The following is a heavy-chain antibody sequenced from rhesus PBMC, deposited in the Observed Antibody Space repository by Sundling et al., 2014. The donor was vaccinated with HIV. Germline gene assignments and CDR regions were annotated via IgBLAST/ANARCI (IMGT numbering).Heavy chain of an antibody. CDR3: AKDPIAASLGDGFDS. D-gene: IGHD4-29*01. J-gene: IGHJ6*01. Sequence: EVQVVESGGGLVQPGGSLRLSCEVSGFTFRTYAMYWVRQAPGKGLEWISGISSGGDNTYYADPVKGRFTISRDNSKNTLSLQMNSLKAEDTAVYYCAKDPIAASLGDGFDSWGQGVVVIVSS. V-gene: IGHV3-103*01. CDR1: GFTFRTYA. CDR2: ISSGGDNT.